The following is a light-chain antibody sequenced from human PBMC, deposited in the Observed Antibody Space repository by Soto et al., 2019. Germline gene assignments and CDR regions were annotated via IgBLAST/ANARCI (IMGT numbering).Light chain of an antibody. CDR2: EVT. CDR1: STDVGGYNY. V-gene: IGLV2-14*01. J-gene: IGLJ1*01. Sequence: QSVLAQPSSVSGSPGQSITISCTGTSTDVGGYNYVSWYQHHSGKAPKLLIYEVTNRPSGISDRFSGSKSVNTASLTISGLQAEDEADYYCSLYTSSSTYVFGTGTKAPS. CDR3: SLYTSSSTYV.